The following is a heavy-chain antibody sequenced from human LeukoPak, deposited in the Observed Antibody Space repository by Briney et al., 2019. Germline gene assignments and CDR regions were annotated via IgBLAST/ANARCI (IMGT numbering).Heavy chain of an antibody. D-gene: IGHD3-9*01. J-gene: IGHJ3*01. CDR1: GFTFSRYG. CDR2: IQTDGSAK. CDR3: AIEISRLVIHAFDL. V-gene: IGHV3-30*02. Sequence: GGSLRLSCVSSGFTFSRYGIHWVRQGPGKGLEWVSFIQTDGSAKYYSDSVKGRFTISRDNPKNTVYLQMNSLSTEDTAVYYCAIEISRLVIHAFDLWGQGTMVTVSS.